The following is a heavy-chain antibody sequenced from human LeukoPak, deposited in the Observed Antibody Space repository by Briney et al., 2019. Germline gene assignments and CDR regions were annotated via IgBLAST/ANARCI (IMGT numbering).Heavy chain of an antibody. CDR3: AKDAPPLALGYCSGGSCFRKFDP. CDR2: ISGSGSGGST. CDR1: GFIFSSYG. V-gene: IGHV3-23*01. Sequence: GGSLRLSCAASGFIFSSYGMTWVRQAPGKGLEWVSAISGSGSGGSTYYADSVKGRFTISRDNSKNTLYLQMNSLRAEDTAVYYCAKDAPPLALGYCSGGSCFRKFDPWGQGTLVTVSS. D-gene: IGHD2-15*01. J-gene: IGHJ5*02.